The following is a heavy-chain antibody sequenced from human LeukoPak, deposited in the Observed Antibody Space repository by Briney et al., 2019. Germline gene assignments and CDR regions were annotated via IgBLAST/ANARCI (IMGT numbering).Heavy chain of an antibody. D-gene: IGHD3-10*01. Sequence: GGSLRLSCAASRFPYSSYAMSWVRQGPGKGLEGVSGISDRGGDTFYADSVKGRFTISRDNSKNTLYLQMNSLSVEDTAVYYGAKTYHYGSGTIYYFDYWGQGALVTVSS. J-gene: IGHJ4*02. V-gene: IGHV3-23*01. CDR2: ISDRGGDT. CDR3: AKTYHYGSGTIYYFDY. CDR1: RFPYSSYA.